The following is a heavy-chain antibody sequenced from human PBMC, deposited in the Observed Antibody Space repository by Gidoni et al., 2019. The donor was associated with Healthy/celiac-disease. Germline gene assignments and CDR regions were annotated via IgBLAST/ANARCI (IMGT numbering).Heavy chain of an antibody. CDR3: ARDIRLEVNGREDY. D-gene: IGHD3-3*01. CDR1: GFTFSSYS. CDR2: ISSSSSTI. J-gene: IGHJ4*02. Sequence: EVQLVESGGGLVQPGGSLNLSCAASGFTFSSYSMNWVRQAPGKGLEWVSYISSSSSTIYYADSVKGRFTISRDNAKNSLYLQMNSLRDEDTAVYYCARDIRLEVNGREDYWGQGTLVTVSS. V-gene: IGHV3-48*02.